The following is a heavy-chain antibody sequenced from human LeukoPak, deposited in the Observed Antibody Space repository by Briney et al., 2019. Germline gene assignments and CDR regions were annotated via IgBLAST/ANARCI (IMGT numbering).Heavy chain of an antibody. CDR2: IYYSGET. CDR1: GGSISNYY. D-gene: IGHD3-22*01. J-gene: IGHJ4*02. V-gene: IGHV4-59*01. Sequence: SETLSLTCTVSGGSISNYYWSWIRQPPGKGLEWIGNIYYSGETNYNPSLKSRVTTSLDTSKNQFSLKLSSVTAADTAVYYCARSTYYYDSSGFGYWGKGTLVTVSS. CDR3: ARSTYYYDSSGFGY.